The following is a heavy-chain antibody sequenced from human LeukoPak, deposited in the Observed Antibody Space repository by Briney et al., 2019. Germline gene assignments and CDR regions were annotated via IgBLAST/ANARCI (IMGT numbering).Heavy chain of an antibody. CDR2: IYYSGST. CDR3: ARYSGSYQFDY. J-gene: IGHJ4*02. D-gene: IGHD1-26*01. V-gene: IGHV4-59*01. CDR1: GGSISYYY. Sequence: SETLSLTCTVSGGSISYYYWSWIRQPPGKGLEWIGYIYYSGSTNYNPSLKSRVTISVDTSKNQFSLKLSSVTAADTAVYYCARYSGSYQFDYWGQGTLATVSS.